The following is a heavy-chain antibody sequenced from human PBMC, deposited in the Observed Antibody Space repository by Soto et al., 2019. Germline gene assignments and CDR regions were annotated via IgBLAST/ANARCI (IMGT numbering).Heavy chain of an antibody. Sequence: PSETLSLTCAFSGGSISRGGYSWSWIRQPPGKGLEWIGYIYHSGSTYYNPSLKSRVTISVDRSKNQFSLKLSSVTAADTAVYYCARATVTRVDYWGQGTLVTVSS. V-gene: IGHV4-30-2*01. CDR2: IYHSGST. J-gene: IGHJ4*02. CDR3: ARATVTRVDY. D-gene: IGHD4-17*01. CDR1: GGSISRGGYS.